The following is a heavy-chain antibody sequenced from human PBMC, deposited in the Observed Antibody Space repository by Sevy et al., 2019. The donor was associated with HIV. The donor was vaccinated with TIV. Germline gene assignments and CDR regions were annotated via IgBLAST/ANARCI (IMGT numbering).Heavy chain of an antibody. CDR1: GFTFSSYA. V-gene: IGHV3-30-3*01. D-gene: IGHD2-2*01. Sequence: GGSLRLSCAASGFTFSSYAMHWVRQAPGKGLEWVAVISYDGSNKYYADSVKGRFTISRDNSKNTLYLQRNSLRAEDTAVYYCARDIVVVPAAQGGNDAFDIWDQGTMVTVSS. CDR3: ARDIVVVPAAQGGNDAFDI. CDR2: ISYDGSNK. J-gene: IGHJ3*02.